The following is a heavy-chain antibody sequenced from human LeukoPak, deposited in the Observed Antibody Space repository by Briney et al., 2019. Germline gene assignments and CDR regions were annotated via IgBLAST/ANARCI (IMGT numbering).Heavy chain of an antibody. CDR3: ARGGEWELLPRAFDI. D-gene: IGHD1-26*01. Sequence: GGSLRLSCAASGFTFSSYSMNWVRQAPGKGLEWVSYISSSSSTIYYADSVKGRFTISRDNAKNSLYLQMNSLRAEDTAVYYCARGGEWELLPRAFDIWGQGTMVTVSS. J-gene: IGHJ3*02. CDR1: GFTFSSYS. V-gene: IGHV3-48*01. CDR2: ISSSSSTI.